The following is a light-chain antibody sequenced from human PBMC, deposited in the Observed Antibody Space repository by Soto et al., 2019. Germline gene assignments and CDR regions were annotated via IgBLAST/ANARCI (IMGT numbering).Light chain of an antibody. CDR3: SSYAGSNPVV. CDR1: SSDVGGFNY. J-gene: IGLJ2*01. CDR2: EVR. V-gene: IGLV2-8*01. Sequence: QSALTQPPAASGSPGQSVTISCTGTSSDVGGFNYVSWYQQHPGKAPKLIIFEVRQRPSGVPDRFSGSKSGNKASLTVSGLQAEDEADYFCSSYAGSNPVVFGGGTKVTVL.